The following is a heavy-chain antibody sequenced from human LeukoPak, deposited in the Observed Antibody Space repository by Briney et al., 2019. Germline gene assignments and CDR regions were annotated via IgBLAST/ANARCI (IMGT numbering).Heavy chain of an antibody. CDR2: IKQDGSEK. V-gene: IGHV3-7*01. D-gene: IGHD3-22*01. Sequence: PGGSLRLSCAASGFTFSRYWMSWVRQAPGKGLEWVANIKQDGSEKDYVDSVKGRFTISRDNAKNSLYLQMNSLRAEDTAVYYCARQSETDYYDSSGYYLEYFQHWGQGTLVTVSS. J-gene: IGHJ1*01. CDR3: ARQSETDYYDSSGYYLEYFQH. CDR1: GFTFSRYW.